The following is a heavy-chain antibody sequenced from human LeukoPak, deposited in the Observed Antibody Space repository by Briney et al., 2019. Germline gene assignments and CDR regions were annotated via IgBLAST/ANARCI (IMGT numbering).Heavy chain of an antibody. CDR3: ARRAAVVGSLYYFDN. J-gene: IGHJ4*02. Sequence: ASVKVSCKASDYTFTSYGIGWVRQAPGQGLEWMGWISADKTNTNYAQNLQGRVTVTTDTSTSTAYMELRSLRSDDTAVYYCARRAAVVGSLYYFDNWGQGTLITVSS. CDR1: DYTFTSYG. D-gene: IGHD6-19*01. CDR2: ISADKTNT. V-gene: IGHV1-18*01.